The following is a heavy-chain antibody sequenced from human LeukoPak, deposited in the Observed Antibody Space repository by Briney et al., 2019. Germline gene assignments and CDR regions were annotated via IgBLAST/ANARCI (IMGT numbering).Heavy chain of an antibody. Sequence: SETLSLTCSVSGGSISRNTHYCGWIRQPPGKGLEWIGSIYYSGSTYYNPSLKSRVTISVDTSKNQFSLKLSSVTAADTAVYYCARRRLAAAYFDYWGQGTLVTVSS. CDR1: GGSISRNTHY. V-gene: IGHV4-39*01. CDR2: IYYSGST. J-gene: IGHJ4*02. D-gene: IGHD6-13*01. CDR3: ARRRLAAAYFDY.